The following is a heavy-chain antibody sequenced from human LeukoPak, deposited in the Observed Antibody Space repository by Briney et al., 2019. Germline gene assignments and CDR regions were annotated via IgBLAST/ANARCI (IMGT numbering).Heavy chain of an antibody. Sequence: SVKVSCKVSGGTFSSYAISWVRQAPGQGLEWMGGIIPIFGTANYAQKFQGRVTITTDESTSTAYMELSSLRSEDTAVYYCARAVPAAHDDYYYYMDVWGKGTTVTVSS. V-gene: IGHV1-69*05. CDR2: IIPIFGTA. CDR3: ARAVPAAHDDYYYYMDV. J-gene: IGHJ6*03. D-gene: IGHD2-2*01. CDR1: GGTFSSYA.